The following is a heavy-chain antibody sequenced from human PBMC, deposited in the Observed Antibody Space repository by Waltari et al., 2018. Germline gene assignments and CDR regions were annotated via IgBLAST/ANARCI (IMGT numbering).Heavy chain of an antibody. J-gene: IGHJ4*02. CDR1: GFTFSNYA. Sequence: EVRLLESGGGFLQPGGSLRLSCVASGFTFSNYAMNWVRQAPGKGLEWVSLLSSTGATTYYADSVKARFTISRDNSKNTLYLEMHSLRVEDTAIYYCAKESDSTGYFDYWGQGTLVTVSS. CDR3: AKESDSTGYFDY. V-gene: IGHV3-23*01. CDR2: LSSTGATT. D-gene: IGHD3-22*01.